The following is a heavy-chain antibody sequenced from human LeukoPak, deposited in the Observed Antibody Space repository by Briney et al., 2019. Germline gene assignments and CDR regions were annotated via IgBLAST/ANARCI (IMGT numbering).Heavy chain of an antibody. D-gene: IGHD5-24*01. Sequence: HPGGSLRLSCAASGFTFSGYAMNWVRQAPGKGLEWVAFIRYDGSNACYADSVKGRFTISRDNSKNTLYLQINSLRVEDTAVYYCAKGGTNDMATSFWGLGTLVTVSS. CDR1: GFTFSGYA. CDR2: IRYDGSNA. V-gene: IGHV3-30*02. CDR3: AKGGTNDMATSF. J-gene: IGHJ4*02.